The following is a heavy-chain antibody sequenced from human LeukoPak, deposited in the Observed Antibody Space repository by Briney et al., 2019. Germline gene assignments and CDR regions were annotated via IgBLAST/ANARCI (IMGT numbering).Heavy chain of an antibody. J-gene: IGHJ4*02. CDR2: IIPIFGIA. V-gene: IGHV1-69*04. Sequence: SVKVSCKASGGTFSSYAISWVRQAPGQGLEWMGRIIPIFGIANYAQKFQGRVTITADKSTSTAYMELSSLRSGDTAVYYCARDLGSGYDLGFDYWGQGTLVTVSS. CDR1: GGTFSSYA. D-gene: IGHD5-12*01. CDR3: ARDLGSGYDLGFDY.